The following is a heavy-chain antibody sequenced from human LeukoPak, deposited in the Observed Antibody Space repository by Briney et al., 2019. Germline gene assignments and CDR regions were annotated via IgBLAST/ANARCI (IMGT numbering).Heavy chain of an antibody. V-gene: IGHV3-33*01. D-gene: IGHD2-15*01. CDR3: ASGCSGGSCYDY. CDR1: GFTFSSYG. Sequence: GGSLRLSCAASGFTFSSYGMHWVRQAPGKGLEWVAVIWYDGSNKYYADSVKGRFTISRDNSKNTLYLQMNSLRAEDTAVYYCASGCSGGSCYDYWGQGTLVTVSS. CDR2: IWYDGSNK. J-gene: IGHJ4*02.